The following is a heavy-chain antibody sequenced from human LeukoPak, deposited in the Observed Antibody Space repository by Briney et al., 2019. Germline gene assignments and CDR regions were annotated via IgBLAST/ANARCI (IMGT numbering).Heavy chain of an antibody. D-gene: IGHD3-10*01. Sequence: GGSLRLSCAASGFTFTSYAMSWVRQAPGKGLEWVSALSGSGGSTYYADSVKGRFTISRDNSKNTLYLQMNSLRAEDTAVYYCAKDMFALVRGGFDYWGQGTLVTVSS. J-gene: IGHJ4*02. V-gene: IGHV3-23*01. CDR3: AKDMFALVRGGFDY. CDR2: LSGSGGST. CDR1: GFTFTSYA.